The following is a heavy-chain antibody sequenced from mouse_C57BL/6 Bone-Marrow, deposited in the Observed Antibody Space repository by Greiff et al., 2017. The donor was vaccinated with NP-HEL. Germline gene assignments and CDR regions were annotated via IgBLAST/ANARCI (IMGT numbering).Heavy chain of an antibody. CDR2: ISNGGGST. V-gene: IGHV5-12*01. J-gene: IGHJ4*01. CDR3: AGHEGDAMDY. Sequence: DVQLVESGGGLVQPGGSLKLSCAASGFTFSDYYMYWVRQTPEKRLEWVAYISNGGGSTYYPDTVKGRFTISRDNAKITLYLQRSRLKDEDTAMYYSAGHEGDAMDYWGQGTSVTVSS. CDR1: GFTFSDYY.